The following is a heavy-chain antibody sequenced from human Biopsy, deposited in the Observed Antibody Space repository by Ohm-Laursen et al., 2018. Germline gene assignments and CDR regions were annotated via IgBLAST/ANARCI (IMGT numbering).Heavy chain of an antibody. CDR2: MDVSDYNT. D-gene: IGHD1-14*01. CDR3: VKQWGGYNFDS. J-gene: IGHJ5*01. Sequence: SLTLSCTASGFTFYIYAMNWVRHAPGTGLELVAHMDVSDYNTYYADSVRGRFTISRDNSKQMVHLEINSLTADDEAVYYCVKQWGGYNFDSWGQGTLVTVSS. V-gene: IGHV3-23*01. CDR1: GFTFYIYA.